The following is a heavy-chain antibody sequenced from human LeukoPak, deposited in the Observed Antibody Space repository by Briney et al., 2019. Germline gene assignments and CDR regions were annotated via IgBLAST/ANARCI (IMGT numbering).Heavy chain of an antibody. V-gene: IGHV3-21*01. CDR2: ISSSSSYI. Sequence: GGSLRLSCAASGFTFSSYNMNWVRQAPGKGLEWVSSISSSSSYIYYADSVKGRFTISRDNAKNSLYLQMNSLRAEDTAVYYCARDRRTMTTCDYWGQGSLVTVSS. CDR3: ARDRRTMTTCDY. CDR1: GFTFSSYN. D-gene: IGHD4-17*01. J-gene: IGHJ4*02.